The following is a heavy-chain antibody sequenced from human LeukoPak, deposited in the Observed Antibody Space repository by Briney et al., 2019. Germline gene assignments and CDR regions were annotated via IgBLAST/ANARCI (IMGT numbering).Heavy chain of an antibody. D-gene: IGHD4-17*01. J-gene: IGHJ4*02. Sequence: GESLKISCKGSGYSFTSYWIGWVRQMPGKGLEWMGIIYPGDSDTRYSPSFQGQVTISADKSISTAYLQWSSLKASDTATYYCARVHDYGDYRRRNFDYWGQGTLVTVSS. CDR2: IYPGDSDT. V-gene: IGHV5-51*01. CDR1: GYSFTSYW. CDR3: ARVHDYGDYRRRNFDY.